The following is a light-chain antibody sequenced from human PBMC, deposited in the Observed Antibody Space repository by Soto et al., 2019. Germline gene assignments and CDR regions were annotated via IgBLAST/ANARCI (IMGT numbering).Light chain of an antibody. CDR3: SSFTTSSTWV. J-gene: IGLJ3*02. CDR1: SSDVGKYSY. Sequence: ALTQPASVSGSPGQSIAISCTGTSSDVGKYSYVSWFQQYPGNAPKLMIYEVSNRPSGVSNRFSGSKSGNTASLTISGLQGEDEADYYCSSFTTSSTWVFGGGTKLTVL. CDR2: EVS. V-gene: IGLV2-14*01.